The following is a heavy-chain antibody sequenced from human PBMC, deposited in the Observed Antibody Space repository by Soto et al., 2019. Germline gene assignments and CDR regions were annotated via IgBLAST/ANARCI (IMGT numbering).Heavy chain of an antibody. CDR3: ARHSAARLYYYYGMDV. CDR2: IYYSGST. D-gene: IGHD6-6*01. J-gene: IGHJ6*02. Sequence: SETLCLTCTVSGGSISSSSCYWGWIRQPPGKGLEWIGSIYYSGSTYYNPSLKSRVTISVDTSKNQFSLKLSSVTAADTAVYYCARHSAARLYYYYGMDVWGQGTTVTAP. V-gene: IGHV4-39*01. CDR1: GGSISSSSCY.